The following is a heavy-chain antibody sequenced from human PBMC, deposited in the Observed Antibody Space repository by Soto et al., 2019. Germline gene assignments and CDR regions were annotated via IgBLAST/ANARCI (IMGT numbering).Heavy chain of an antibody. Sequence: PGGSLRLSCGVSGITFSNFAMNWVRQVPGEGLEWVSTISGAGDNTYYAEPVKGRFTVSRDNAKNTVSLAMTSLRAEDTAVYYCTKGGRQWLVTSDFNYWGQGDLVT. J-gene: IGHJ4*02. V-gene: IGHV3-23*01. CDR1: GITFSNFA. CDR2: ISGAGDNT. CDR3: TKGGRQWLVTSDFNY. D-gene: IGHD6-19*01.